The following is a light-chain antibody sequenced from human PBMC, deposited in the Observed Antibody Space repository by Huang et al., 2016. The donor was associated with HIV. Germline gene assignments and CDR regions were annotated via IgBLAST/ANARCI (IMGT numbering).Light chain of an antibody. V-gene: IGKV1-39*01. CDR3: HQSYSSPYT. J-gene: IGKJ2*01. CDR2: ASS. CDR1: QSISNS. Sequence: DIQMTQSPSSLSASVGDSVTFTCRASQSISNSLNWYQQKPGKAPKLLIYASSNLQSEVASRFSGSGSGTDFTLSISSLQAEDFATYYCHQSYSSPYTFGQGTKLEIK.